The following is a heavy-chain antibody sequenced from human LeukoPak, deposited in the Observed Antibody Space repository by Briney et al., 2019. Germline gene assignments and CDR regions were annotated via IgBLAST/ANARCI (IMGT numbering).Heavy chain of an antibody. CDR3: AKGRGSYNALVI. J-gene: IGHJ3*02. CDR2: ISYHGRNI. CDR1: GFIFGNYA. V-gene: IGHV3-30-3*01. Sequence: GRSLRLSCAASGFIFGNYAMHWVRQAPGKGLEWVAAISYHGRNIYYADSVKGRFIISRDNSENTLYLQMSSLTTEDTAMYYCAKGRGSYNALVIWGQGTVVTVSS. D-gene: IGHD3-10*01.